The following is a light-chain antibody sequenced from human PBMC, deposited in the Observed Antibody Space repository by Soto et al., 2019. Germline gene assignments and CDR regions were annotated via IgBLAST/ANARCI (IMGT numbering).Light chain of an antibody. CDR2: AAS. Sequence: DIQMTQSPSSLSASVGDRVTITCRASQSISSYLYWYQQKPGKAPKFLIFAASSLQSGVPSRFSGSGSGTDFTLTISSPQPEDSATYYCQQSYSTPYTFGQGTKLDIK. J-gene: IGKJ2*01. CDR1: QSISSY. V-gene: IGKV1-39*01. CDR3: QQSYSTPYT.